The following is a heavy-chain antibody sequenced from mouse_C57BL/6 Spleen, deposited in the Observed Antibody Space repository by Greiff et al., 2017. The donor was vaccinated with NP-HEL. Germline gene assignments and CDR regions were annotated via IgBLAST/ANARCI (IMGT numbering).Heavy chain of an antibody. Sequence: VQLQQSGPGLVAPSQSLSITCTVSGFSLTSYGVHWVRQPPGKGLEWLVVIWSDGSTTYNSALKSRLSISKDNSKSQVFLKMNSLQTDDTAMYYCARHEGQYGSSYWYFDVWGTGTTVTVSS. CDR1: GFSLTSYG. CDR2: IWSDGST. J-gene: IGHJ1*03. CDR3: ARHEGQYGSSYWYFDV. V-gene: IGHV2-6-1*01. D-gene: IGHD1-1*01.